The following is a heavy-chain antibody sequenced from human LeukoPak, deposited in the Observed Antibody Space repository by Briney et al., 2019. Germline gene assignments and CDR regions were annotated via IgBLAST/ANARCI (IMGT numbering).Heavy chain of an antibody. CDR3: ARGRGYSYGDPSYYYYYYYMDV. CDR1: GGSISSYY. D-gene: IGHD5-18*01. Sequence: SETLSLTCTVSGGSISSYYWSWIRQPAGKGLEWIGRIYTSGSTNYNPSLKSRVTMSVDTSKNQFSLKLSSVTAADTAVYYCARGRGYSYGDPSYYYYYYYMDVWGKGTTVTVAS. V-gene: IGHV4-4*07. CDR2: IYTSGST. J-gene: IGHJ6*03.